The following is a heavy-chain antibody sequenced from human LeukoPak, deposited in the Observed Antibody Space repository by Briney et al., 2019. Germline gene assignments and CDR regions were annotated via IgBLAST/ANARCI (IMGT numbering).Heavy chain of an antibody. D-gene: IGHD6-13*01. V-gene: IGHV4-39*07. CDR2: IYYSGST. J-gene: IGHJ4*02. CDR1: GGSISSSSYY. CDR3: AFAAAAGVY. Sequence: SETLSLTCTVSGGSISSSSYYWGWIRQPPGKGLEWIGSIYYSGSTYHNPSLKSRVTISVDTSKNQFSLKLSSVTAADTAVYYCAFAAAAGVYWGQGTLVTVSS.